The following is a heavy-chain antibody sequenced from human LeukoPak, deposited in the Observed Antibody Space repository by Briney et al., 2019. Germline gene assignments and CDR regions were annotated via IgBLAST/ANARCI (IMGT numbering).Heavy chain of an antibody. Sequence: PGGSLRLSCAASGFTFSSYAMHWVRQAPGKGLEYFSAISSNGCSTYYANSVKGRFTISRDNSKNTLYLQMGSLRAEDMAVYYCARGVPLAYDPWGQGTLVTVSS. D-gene: IGHD2-2*01. CDR3: ARGVPLAYDP. J-gene: IGHJ5*02. CDR2: ISSNGCST. V-gene: IGHV3-64*01. CDR1: GFTFSSYA.